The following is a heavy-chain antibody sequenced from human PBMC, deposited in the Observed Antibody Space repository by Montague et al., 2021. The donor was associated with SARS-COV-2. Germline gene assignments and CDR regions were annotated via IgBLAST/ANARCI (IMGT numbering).Heavy chain of an antibody. CDR2: IYYSGST. CDR1: GDSISSGDYY. D-gene: IGHD2-8*02. V-gene: IGHV4-30-4*01. CDR3: ARDRGYHDGGVYGKYFDY. J-gene: IGHJ4*02. Sequence: TLSLTCTVSGDSISSGDYYWSWIRQAPGKGLEWIGYIYYSGSTVYNPSLKSRLTMSVDTSRNQFSLKLSSVTAADTAVYFCARDRGYHDGGVYGKYFDYWGQGILVTVSS.